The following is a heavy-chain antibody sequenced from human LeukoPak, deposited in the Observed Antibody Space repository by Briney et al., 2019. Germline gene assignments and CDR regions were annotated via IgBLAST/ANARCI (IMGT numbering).Heavy chain of an antibody. CDR2: INHSGST. CDR3: ARGPYFGGDCYYGMDV. J-gene: IGHJ6*02. CDR1: GGSFSGYY. V-gene: IGHV4-34*01. Sequence: SETLSLTCAVYGGSFSGYYWSWIRQPPGKGLEWIGEINHSGSTNYNPSLKSRVTISVDTSKNQFSLKLSSVTAADTAVYYCARGPYFGGDCYYGMDVWGQGTTVTVSS. D-gene: IGHD3-9*01.